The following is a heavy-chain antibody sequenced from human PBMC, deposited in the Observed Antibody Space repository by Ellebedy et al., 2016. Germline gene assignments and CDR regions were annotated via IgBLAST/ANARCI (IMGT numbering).Heavy chain of an antibody. J-gene: IGHJ4*02. CDR2: LFHTGTT. CDR3: GREGDFGGNF. CDR1: GYSITTAYY. D-gene: IGHD4-23*01. V-gene: IGHV4-38-2*02. Sequence: SETLSLTCNVSGYSITTAYYWGWIRQPPGKGLEWIGNLFHTGTTYYNPSLKSRVALSVDPSKNQFSLTMTPVTAADTAIYYCGREGDFGGNFWGPGILVTVSP.